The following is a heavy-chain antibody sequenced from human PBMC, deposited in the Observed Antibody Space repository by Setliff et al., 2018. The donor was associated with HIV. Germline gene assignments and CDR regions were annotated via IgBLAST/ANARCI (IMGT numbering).Heavy chain of an antibody. D-gene: IGHD3-10*01. CDR2: ISGSRGST. Sequence: GGSLRLSCAASGFTFSSYAMSWVRQAPGKGLEWVSAISGSRGSTFYADSVKGRFTISRDNSKNTLYLQMNSLRAEDTVVYYCTTDPMSQYYYGSGSYYLLSFDYWGQGTLVTVSS. CDR3: TTDPMSQYYYGSGSYYLLSFDY. V-gene: IGHV3-23*01. J-gene: IGHJ4*02. CDR1: GFTFSSYA.